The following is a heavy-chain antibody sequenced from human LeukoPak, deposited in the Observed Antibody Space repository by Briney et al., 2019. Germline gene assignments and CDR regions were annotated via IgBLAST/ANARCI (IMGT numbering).Heavy chain of an antibody. J-gene: IGHJ4*02. Sequence: TGGSLRLSCAASGFTFSSYSMNWVRQAPGKGLEWVSSISSSSNYIYYADSVKGRFTISRDNAKNSLYLQMNSLRAEDTAVYYCARARSYFDYWGQGTLVTVSS. CDR2: ISSSSNYI. V-gene: IGHV3-21*01. CDR3: ARARSYFDY. CDR1: GFTFSSYS.